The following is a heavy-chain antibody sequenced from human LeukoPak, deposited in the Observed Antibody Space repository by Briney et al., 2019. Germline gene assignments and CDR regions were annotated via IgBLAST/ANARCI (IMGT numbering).Heavy chain of an antibody. CDR3: ARGLAAAGLYFDY. V-gene: IGHV3-53*01. CDR2: VYTGGST. D-gene: IGHD6-13*01. Sequence: GGSLRLSCAASGFTVSSNYMTWVRQAPGKGLEWVSVVYTGGSTYSADSVKGRFTISRGNSKNTLYLQMNSLRAEDTAVYYCARGLAAAGLYFDYWGQGTLVTVSS. CDR1: GFTVSSNY. J-gene: IGHJ4*02.